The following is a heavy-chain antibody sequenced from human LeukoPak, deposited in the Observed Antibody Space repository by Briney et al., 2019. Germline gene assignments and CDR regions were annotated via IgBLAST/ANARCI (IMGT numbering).Heavy chain of an antibody. Sequence: GGSLRLSCAASGFTFSRYGMHSVRQAPGKGLEWVAFISYDGSNKYYADSVKGRFTISRDTSKSTLYLEMNRLSAEDPAVYYCARVLTYNYVISGYHPYYFDWWGEGTLVTVS. J-gene: IGHJ4*02. V-gene: IGHV3-33*01. CDR1: GFTFSRYG. CDR2: ISYDGSNK. CDR3: ARVLTYNYVISGYHPYYFDW. D-gene: IGHD3-22*01.